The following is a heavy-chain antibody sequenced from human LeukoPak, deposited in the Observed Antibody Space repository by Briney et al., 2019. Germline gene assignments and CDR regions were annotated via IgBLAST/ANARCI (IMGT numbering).Heavy chain of an antibody. J-gene: IGHJ4*02. Sequence: GGSLRLSCAASGFAFSDSWMTWIRQAPGKGLEWVAFIKGDGSAKKYVDSVKGRFTISKDNAKNTVYLQMNSLRAEDTAVYYCVSFYETYWGRGTLVAVSS. V-gene: IGHV3-7*01. D-gene: IGHD2/OR15-2a*01. CDR1: GFAFSDSW. CDR2: IKGDGSAK. CDR3: VSFYETY.